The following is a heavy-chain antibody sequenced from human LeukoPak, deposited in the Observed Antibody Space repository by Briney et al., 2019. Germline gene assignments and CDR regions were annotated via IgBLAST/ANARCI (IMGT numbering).Heavy chain of an antibody. CDR3: ARWSHAMVWFDP. CDR1: GFTFSSYE. V-gene: IGHV3-48*03. D-gene: IGHD5-18*01. J-gene: IGHJ5*02. Sequence: GGSLRLSCAASGFTFSSYEMNWVRQAPGKGLEWVSYISSSGSTIYYADSVKGRFTISRDNAKNSLYLQMNSLRAEDTAVYYCARWSHAMVWFDPWGQGTLVTVSS. CDR2: ISSSGSTI.